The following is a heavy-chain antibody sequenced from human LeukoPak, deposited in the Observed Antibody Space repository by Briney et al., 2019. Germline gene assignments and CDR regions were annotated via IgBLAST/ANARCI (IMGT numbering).Heavy chain of an antibody. J-gene: IGHJ4*02. V-gene: IGHV4-38-2*02. Sequence: SETLSLTCAVSGYSISSGYYWGWIRQPPGKGLEWIGSIYHSGSTYYNPSLKSRVTISVDTSKNQFSLKLSSVTAADTAVYYCAREGRIVCSGGSCYFGYWGQGTLVTVSS. CDR2: IYHSGST. CDR1: GYSISSGYY. CDR3: AREGRIVCSGGSCYFGY. D-gene: IGHD2-15*01.